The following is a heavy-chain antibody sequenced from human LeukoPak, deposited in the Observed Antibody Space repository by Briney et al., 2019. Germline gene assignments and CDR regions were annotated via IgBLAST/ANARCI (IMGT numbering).Heavy chain of an antibody. CDR3: ARHLQYYGSGSFYPYYYYGMDV. CDR2: IHDSGCT. Sequence: PSETLSLTCTVSRGFLSSHYWSWLRQSPAKGLEWIGYIHDSGCTNYNPSLESRVTISVDTSKNQFSLKLSSVTAADTAVYYCARHLQYYGSGSFYPYYYYGMDVWGQGTTVTVSS. CDR1: RGFLSSHY. V-gene: IGHV4-59*08. J-gene: IGHJ6*02. D-gene: IGHD3-10*01.